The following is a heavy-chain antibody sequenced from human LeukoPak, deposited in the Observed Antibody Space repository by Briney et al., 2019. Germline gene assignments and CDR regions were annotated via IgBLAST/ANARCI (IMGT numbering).Heavy chain of an antibody. J-gene: IGHJ4*02. CDR3: ARKGGLFDY. CDR2: IYYNGST. D-gene: IGHD2-15*01. V-gene: IGHV4-59*01. CDR1: GGSIRYYY. Sequence: SETLSLTCTVSGGSIRYYYWSWIRQSPGKGLEWIGYIYYNGSTNYNPSLKSRVTISVDMSKNQFTLKMSSVTAADTAVYYCARKGGLFDYWGQGRLVTVSS.